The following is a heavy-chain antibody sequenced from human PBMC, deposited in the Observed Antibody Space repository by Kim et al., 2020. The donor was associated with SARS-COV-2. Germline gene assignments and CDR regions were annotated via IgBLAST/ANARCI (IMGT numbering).Heavy chain of an antibody. CDR1: GYTFTSYG. Sequence: ASVKVSCKASGYTFTSYGISWVRQAPGQGLEWMGWISAYNGNTNYAQKLQGRVTMTTDTSTSTAYMELRSLRSDDTAVYYCARVYYDFWSGYPPPDIWLDYWGQGTLVTVSS. D-gene: IGHD3-3*01. CDR3: ARVYYDFWSGYPPPDIWLDY. V-gene: IGHV1-18*01. CDR2: ISAYNGNT. J-gene: IGHJ4*02.